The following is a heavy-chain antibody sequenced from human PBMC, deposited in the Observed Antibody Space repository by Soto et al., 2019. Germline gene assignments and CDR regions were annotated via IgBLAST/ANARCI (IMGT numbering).Heavy chain of an antibody. J-gene: IGHJ4*02. V-gene: IGHV3-23*01. D-gene: IGHD6-19*01. CDR3: AKHGEGGWLSYYFDY. CDR2: ISGSGGST. CDR1: GFTFSSYA. Sequence: GGSLRLSCAASGFTFSSYAMSWVRQAPGKGLEWVSAISGSGGSTYYADSVKGRFTISRDNSKNTLYLQMNSLRAEDTAVYYCAKHGEGGWLSYYFDYRGQGTLVTVSS.